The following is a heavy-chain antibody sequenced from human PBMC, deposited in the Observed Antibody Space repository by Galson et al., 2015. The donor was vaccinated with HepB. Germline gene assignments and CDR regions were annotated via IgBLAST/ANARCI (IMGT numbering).Heavy chain of an antibody. CDR3: AKGRDGYNWGIDY. CDR1: GFTFSSYA. Sequence: SLRLSCAASGFTFSSYAMHWVRQAPGKGLEWVAVISYDGSNKYYADSVKGRFTISRDNSKNTLYLQMNSLRAEDTAVYYCAKGRDGYNWGIDYWGQGTLVTVSS. J-gene: IGHJ4*02. V-gene: IGHV3-30-3*01. CDR2: ISYDGSNK. D-gene: IGHD5-24*01.